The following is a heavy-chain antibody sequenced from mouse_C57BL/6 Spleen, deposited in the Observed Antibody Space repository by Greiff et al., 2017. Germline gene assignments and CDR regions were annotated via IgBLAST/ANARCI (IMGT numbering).Heavy chain of an antibody. J-gene: IGHJ2*01. CDR3: ARAERGALFDY. CDR1: GFTFSDYY. V-gene: IGHV5-16*01. Sequence: DVHLVESEGGLVQPGSSMKLSCTASGFTFSDYYMAWVRQVPEKGLEWVANINYDGSSTYYLDSLKSRFIISRDNAKNILYLQMSSLKSEDTATYYCARAERGALFDYWGQGTTLTVSS. CDR2: INYDGSST.